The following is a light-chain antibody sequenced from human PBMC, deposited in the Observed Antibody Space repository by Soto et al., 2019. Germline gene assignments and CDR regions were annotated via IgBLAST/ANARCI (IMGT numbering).Light chain of an antibody. J-gene: IGKJ4*01. V-gene: IGKV3-20*01. CDR1: QTVSFSY. CDR3: QQYGSSPLT. Sequence: EIVLTQSPGTLSLSPGDRATLSCRASQTVSFSYLAWYQQKPGQAPRLLIYGASSRATGIPDRFSGSESGTDFTLTISRLEHEDVAFYYCQQYGSSPLTFGGGTKVEIK. CDR2: GAS.